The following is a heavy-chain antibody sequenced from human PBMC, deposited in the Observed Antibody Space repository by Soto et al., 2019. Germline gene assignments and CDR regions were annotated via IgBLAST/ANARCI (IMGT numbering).Heavy chain of an antibody. CDR1: GGSITSISNHY. Sequence: PSETLSLTCTFSGGSITSISNHYCSWIRQTPGKGLEWIGYIYYSGCTYYNPSLKSRVIISVDTSKNQFSLKLSSVTAEDTAVYYCTRYNYGGNSAWFDPWGQGTLVTVSS. D-gene: IGHD4-17*01. CDR3: TRYNYGGNSAWFDP. CDR2: IYYSGCT. J-gene: IGHJ5*02. V-gene: IGHV4-61*05.